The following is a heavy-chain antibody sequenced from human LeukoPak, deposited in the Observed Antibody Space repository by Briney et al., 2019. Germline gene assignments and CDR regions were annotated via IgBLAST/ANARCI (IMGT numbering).Heavy chain of an antibody. CDR2: VSTTGSDI. D-gene: IGHD1/OR15-1a*01. J-gene: IGHJ4*02. Sequence: GGSLRLSCAASGFTFSGFYMTWIRQAPGRGLEWISYVSTTGSDISYADSVKGRFTISRDNVKNPLYLQMNSLTAEDTAVYYCAKTARTLDYWGQGTLVTVSS. V-gene: IGHV3-11*01. CDR3: AKTARTLDY. CDR1: GFTFSGFY.